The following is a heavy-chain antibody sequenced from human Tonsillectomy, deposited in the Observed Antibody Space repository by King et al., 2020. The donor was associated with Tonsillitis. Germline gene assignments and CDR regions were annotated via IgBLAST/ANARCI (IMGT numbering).Heavy chain of an antibody. CDR3: ARELDNRRTNHYYDYGMDV. V-gene: IGHV3-48*01. CDR1: GFTFSSYS. D-gene: IGHD1-1*01. Sequence: VQLVQSGGGLVQPGGSLRLSCAASGFTFSSYSMNWVRQAPGKGLEWVSYISSSSSTIYYADSVKGRFTIPRDNAKNSLYRQMNSLRTEDTAVYYWARELDNRRTNHYYDYGMDVWGQGTTVTVSS. CDR2: ISSSSSTI. J-gene: IGHJ6*02.